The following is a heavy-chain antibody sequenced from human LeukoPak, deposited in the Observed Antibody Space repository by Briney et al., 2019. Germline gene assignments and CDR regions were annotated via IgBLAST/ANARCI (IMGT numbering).Heavy chain of an antibody. CDR1: GYTFTGYY. CDR2: INPNSGGT. CDR3: ARDPMDEYYFDY. Sequence: ASVKVSCKASGYTFTGYYMHWVRQAPGQGLEWMGWINPNSGGTNYAQKFQGRVTMTRDTSISTAYMELSRPRSDDTAVYYCARDPMDEYYFDYWGQGTLVTVSS. D-gene: IGHD2-2*03. J-gene: IGHJ4*02. V-gene: IGHV1-2*02.